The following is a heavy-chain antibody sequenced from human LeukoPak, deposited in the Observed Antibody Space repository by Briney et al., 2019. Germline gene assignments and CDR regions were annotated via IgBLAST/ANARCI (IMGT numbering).Heavy chain of an antibody. CDR1: GFTFSSYA. V-gene: IGHV3-64*01. J-gene: IGHJ3*02. Sequence: GGSLRLSCAASGFTFSSYAMHWVRQAPGKGLEYVSAISSNGGSTYYANSVKGRFTISRDNSKNTLYLQMGSLRAEDMAVYYCARAGYSSGGAFDIWGQGTMVTGSS. CDR2: ISSNGGST. CDR3: ARAGYSSGGAFDI. D-gene: IGHD6-19*01.